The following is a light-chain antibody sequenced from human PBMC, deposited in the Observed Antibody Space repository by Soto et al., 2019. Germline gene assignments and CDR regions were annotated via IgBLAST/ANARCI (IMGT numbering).Light chain of an antibody. CDR1: QSVSTN. CDR3: KQYGRSPLT. J-gene: IGKJ4*01. CDR2: GAY. Sequence: EIVMTQSPATLSVPPGERATLSCRASQSVSTNFAWYQQRPGQAHRLLFYGAYSRATGIPDRFSGSGSGTDFTLTIRRLEPEDFAVYYCKQYGRSPLTFGGGTKVDIK. V-gene: IGKV3-20*01.